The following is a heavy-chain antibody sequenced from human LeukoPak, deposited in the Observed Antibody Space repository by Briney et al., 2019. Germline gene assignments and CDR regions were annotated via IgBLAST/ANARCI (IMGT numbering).Heavy chain of an antibody. CDR1: GGSISSSSYY. D-gene: IGHD4-17*01. V-gene: IGHV4-39*07. CDR3: ARDPEYGDYRLPFDY. J-gene: IGHJ4*02. Sequence: PSETLSLTCTVSGGSISSSSYYWGWIRQPPGKELEWIGSIYYSGSTYYNPSLKGRVTISVDTSKNQFSLKLSSVTAADTAVYYCARDPEYGDYRLPFDYWGQGTLVTVSS. CDR2: IYYSGST.